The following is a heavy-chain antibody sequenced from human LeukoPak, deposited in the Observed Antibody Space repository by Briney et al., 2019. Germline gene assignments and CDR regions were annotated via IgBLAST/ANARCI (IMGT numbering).Heavy chain of an antibody. CDR2: INPSGGST. J-gene: IGHJ4*02. CDR1: GYTFTSYY. CDR3: ARADARYYYDSSGYYPFDY. Sequence: ASVKVSCKASGYTFTSYYMHWVRQAPGQGLEWMGIINPSGGSTSYAQKFQGRVTITADESTSTAYMELSSLRSEDTAVYYCARADARYYYDSSGYYPFDYWGQGTLVTVSS. D-gene: IGHD3-22*01. V-gene: IGHV1-46*01.